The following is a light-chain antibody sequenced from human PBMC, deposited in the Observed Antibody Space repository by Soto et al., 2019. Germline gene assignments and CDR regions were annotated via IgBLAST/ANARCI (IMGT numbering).Light chain of an antibody. Sequence: DIQMTQSPSSLSASVGDRVTITCQASQDISNYLNWYQQKPGNAPKLLIYDASNVETGEPSRFSGSGSGTDFTFAISSLQPEYSATYYCQQYDNLLLTFGGGTKVEIK. CDR1: QDISNY. J-gene: IGKJ4*02. V-gene: IGKV1-33*01. CDR3: QQYDNLLLT. CDR2: DAS.